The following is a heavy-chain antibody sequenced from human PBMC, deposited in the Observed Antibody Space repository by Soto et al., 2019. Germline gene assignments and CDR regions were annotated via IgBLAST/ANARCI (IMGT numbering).Heavy chain of an antibody. D-gene: IGHD3-22*01. Sequence: QVQLVQSGAEVKKPGASVKVSCKASGYTFTSYYMHWVRQAPGQGLEWMGIINPSGGSTSYAQKFKGRGTMTRDTSTSTVYMELSSLRPEDTAVYYCARGGPQYYYDSSPFDYWGQGSLVTVSS. J-gene: IGHJ4*02. CDR1: GYTFTSYY. V-gene: IGHV1-46*01. CDR2: INPSGGST. CDR3: ARGGPQYYYDSSPFDY.